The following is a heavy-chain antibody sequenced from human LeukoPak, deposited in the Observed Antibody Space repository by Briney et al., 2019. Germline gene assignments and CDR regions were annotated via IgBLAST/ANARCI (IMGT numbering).Heavy chain of an antibody. CDR1: GFKFSSYA. Sequence: TGGSLRLSCAASGFKFSSYAMSWVRHTPGKRLEWVAGISRFGEKIDYADSVKGRFTVSRDDAQGTLDLQMNSLRGEDTAVYYCARDRTGQQLISRKDYYYMDVWGKGTTVTISS. CDR3: ARDRTGQQLISRKDYYYMDV. J-gene: IGHJ6*03. CDR2: ISRFGEKI. V-gene: IGHV3-23*01. D-gene: IGHD4-11*01.